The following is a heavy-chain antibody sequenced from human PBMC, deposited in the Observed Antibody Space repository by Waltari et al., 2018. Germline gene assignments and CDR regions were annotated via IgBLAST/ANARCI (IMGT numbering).Heavy chain of an antibody. J-gene: IGHJ6*02. CDR2: INPTGGGT. D-gene: IGHD6-6*01. V-gene: IGHV1-46*01. CDR1: GYTFTNNY. Sequence: QVQLVQSGAEVKKPGASVKVSCKASGYTFTNNYIHWVRQAPGQGLEWMGIINPTGGGTRYAERFQGRGAMTRDTSTSTVYMELSSLKSEDTAIYYCTRQASAHYYYGMDVWGQGTTVTVSS. CDR3: TRQASAHYYYGMDV.